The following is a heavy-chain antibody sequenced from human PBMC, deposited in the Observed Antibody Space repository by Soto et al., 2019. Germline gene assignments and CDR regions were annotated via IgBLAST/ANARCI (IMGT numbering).Heavy chain of an antibody. Sequence: GASVKVSCKASGYTFTSYYMHWVRQAPGQGLEWMGIINPSGGSTSYAQKFQGRVTMTRDTSTSTVYMELSSLRSEDTAVYYCARDWPRKYYGAGSPDDWGQGTVVTVAS. J-gene: IGHJ4*02. CDR1: GYTFTSYY. CDR3: ARDWPRKYYGAGSPDD. V-gene: IGHV1-46*01. D-gene: IGHD3-10*01. CDR2: INPSGGST.